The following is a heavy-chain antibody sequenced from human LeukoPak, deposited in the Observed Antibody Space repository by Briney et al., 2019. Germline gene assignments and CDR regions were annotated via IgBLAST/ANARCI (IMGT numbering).Heavy chain of an antibody. V-gene: IGHV3-13*01. Sequence: GGSLRLSCAASGFSFSIYDMHWVRQATGKGLEWVSGIGTAGDTYYSDSVKGRLTISRENALNSLYLQMNSLRAGDTAVYYRARDLSGIAGYTYGRGIDYWGQGTLVTVSS. D-gene: IGHD5-18*01. CDR2: IGTAGDT. CDR3: ARDLSGIAGYTYGRGIDY. J-gene: IGHJ4*02. CDR1: GFSFSIYD.